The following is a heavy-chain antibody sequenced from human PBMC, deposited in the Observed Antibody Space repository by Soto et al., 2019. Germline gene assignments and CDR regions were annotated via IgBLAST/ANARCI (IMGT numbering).Heavy chain of an antibody. V-gene: IGHV4-31*03. CDR1: GGSISSGGYY. Sequence: PSETLSLTCTVSGGSISSGGYYWSWIRQHPGKGLEWIGYIYYSGSTYYNPSLKSRVTISVDTSKNQFSLKLSSVTAADTAVYYCARAPAETYGYGMDVWGQGTTVTVSS. CDR3: ARAPAETYGYGMDV. J-gene: IGHJ6*02. CDR2: IYYSGST. D-gene: IGHD3-16*01.